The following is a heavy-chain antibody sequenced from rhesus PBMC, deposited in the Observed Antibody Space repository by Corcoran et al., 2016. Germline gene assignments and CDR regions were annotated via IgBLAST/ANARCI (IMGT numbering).Heavy chain of an antibody. J-gene: IGHJ4*01. D-gene: IGHD6-31*01. V-gene: IGHV4-73*01. Sequence: QVQLQQWGEGLVKPSETLSLTCAVYGGSISGYYYWSWIRQPPGKGLEWIGYIYGNSASTNYNPSLKNRVTISTDTSKNQFSLKLSSVTAADTTVYYCASFSSGWFFDYWGQGVLVTVSS. CDR3: ASFSSGWFFDY. CDR2: IYGNSAST. CDR1: GGSISGYYY.